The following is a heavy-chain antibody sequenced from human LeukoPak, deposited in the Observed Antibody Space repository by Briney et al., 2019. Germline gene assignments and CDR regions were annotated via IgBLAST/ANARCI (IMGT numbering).Heavy chain of an antibody. CDR1: GGTFTSHD. Sequence: GASVKVSCKASGGTFTSHDISWVRQAPGQGLEWMGGIIPIFGSADYAQKFRDRITITADESTSTVYMELRSLRSEDTAVYYCARGPYYFDSSGYYTTTEYFQHWGQGTLVTVSS. D-gene: IGHD3-22*01. J-gene: IGHJ1*01. CDR2: IIPIFGSA. CDR3: ARGPYYFDSSGYYTTTEYFQH. V-gene: IGHV1-69*13.